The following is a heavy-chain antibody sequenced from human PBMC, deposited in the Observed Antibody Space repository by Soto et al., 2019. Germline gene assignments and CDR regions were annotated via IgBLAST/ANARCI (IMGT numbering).Heavy chain of an antibody. V-gene: IGHV3-7*01. D-gene: IGHD6-6*01. J-gene: IGHJ6*02. Sequence: EGQLVESGGGLVQPGGSLRLSCAASGFTFNSYWMSWVRQAPGKGLEWVANIKQNGNEKYYVDSVKGRFTISRDNAENSLYLQMNSLRAEDTAVYYCARDVTAARPFYYYGMDVWGQGTTVTVSS. CDR3: ARDVTAARPFYYYGMDV. CDR2: IKQNGNEK. CDR1: GFTFNSYW.